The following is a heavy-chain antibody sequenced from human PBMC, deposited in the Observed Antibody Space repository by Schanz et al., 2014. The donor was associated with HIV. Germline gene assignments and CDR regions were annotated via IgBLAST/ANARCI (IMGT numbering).Heavy chain of an antibody. J-gene: IGHJ5*02. CDR2: IMPILGTA. Sequence: QVQLVQSGSEVKKPGSSVKVSCKASGGAFSSYAISWVRQAPGQGLEWMGGIMPILGTANYAQTFQGRVTITADESTSTAYMELSSLTSDDTAVYFCAGSSEYSSGWSGLWGQGTLVTVSS. D-gene: IGHD3-22*01. V-gene: IGHV1-69*01. CDR3: AGSSEYSSGWSGL. CDR1: GGAFSSYA.